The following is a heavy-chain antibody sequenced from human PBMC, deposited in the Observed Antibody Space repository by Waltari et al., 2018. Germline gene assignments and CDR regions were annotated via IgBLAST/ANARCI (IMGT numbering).Heavy chain of an antibody. D-gene: IGHD1-7*01. CDR2: MNPKGGGT. CDR3: ARDWGNWNYVGFYYYGMDV. Sequence: QVQLVQSGAEVKKPGASVKVSCKASGYTFTGYYMHWVRQAPGHGLELMGRMNPKGGGTNNAQKCQGRGTMTRETAISTAYMELSRLRSDDTAVYYCARDWGNWNYVGFYYYGMDVWGQGTTVTVSS. CDR1: GYTFTGYY. J-gene: IGHJ6*02. V-gene: IGHV1-2*02.